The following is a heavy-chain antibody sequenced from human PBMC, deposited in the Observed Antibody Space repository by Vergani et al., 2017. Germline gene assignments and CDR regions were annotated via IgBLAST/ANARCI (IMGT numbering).Heavy chain of an antibody. CDR2: IYSGGST. D-gene: IGHD3-16*01. CDR1: GFTVSSNY. CDR3: ARGGGGPGRAFDI. V-gene: IGHV3-66*02. Sequence: EVQLVESGGGLVQPGGSLRLSCAASGFTVSSNYMSWVRQAPGKGLEWVSVIYSGGSTYYADPVKGRFTISRDNSKNTLYLQMNSLRAEDTAVYYCARGGGGPGRAFDIWGQGTMVTVSS. J-gene: IGHJ3*02.